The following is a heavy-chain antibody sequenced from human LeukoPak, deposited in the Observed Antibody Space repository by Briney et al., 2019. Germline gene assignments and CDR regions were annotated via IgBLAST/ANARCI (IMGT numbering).Heavy chain of an antibody. D-gene: IGHD4-17*01. CDR1: GFTFSSYA. CDR2: ISGSGGST. V-gene: IGHV3-23*01. Sequence: PGGSLRLSCAASGFTFSSYAMSWVRQAPGKGPEWVSAISGSGGSTYYADSVKGRFTISRDNSKNTLYLQMNSLRAEDTAVYYCAKDHAYGDYLTNWGQGTLVTVSS. J-gene: IGHJ4*02. CDR3: AKDHAYGDYLTN.